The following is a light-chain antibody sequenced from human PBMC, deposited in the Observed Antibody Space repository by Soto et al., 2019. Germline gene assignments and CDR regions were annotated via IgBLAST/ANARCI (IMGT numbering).Light chain of an antibody. CDR2: RNN. J-gene: IGLJ2*01. V-gene: IGLV1-47*01. CDR1: SSNIGSNY. Sequence: QSVLTQPPSASGTPGQRVTISCSGSSSNIGSNYVYWYQQLPGTAPKLLIYRNNQRPSGVPDRFSGSKSGTSASLAISGLRYEDEADYYCAAWDDSLSGPGVFGGGTKVTVL. CDR3: AAWDDSLSGPGV.